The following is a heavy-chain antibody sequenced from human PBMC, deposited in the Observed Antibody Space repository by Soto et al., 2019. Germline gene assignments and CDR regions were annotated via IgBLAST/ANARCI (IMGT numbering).Heavy chain of an antibody. Sequence: QVQLVESGGGLVKPGGSLRLSCAASGFTFSDYYMSWIRQAPGKGLEWVSYISSSGSTIYYADSVKGRFTISRDNAKNSPYRQMRRLRAEDTAVYYCAREVYSSSLPTDFSYYGMDVWGQGTTVTVSS. CDR3: AREVYSSSLPTDFSYYGMDV. D-gene: IGHD6-6*01. V-gene: IGHV3-11*01. CDR1: GFTFSDYY. J-gene: IGHJ6*02. CDR2: ISSSGSTI.